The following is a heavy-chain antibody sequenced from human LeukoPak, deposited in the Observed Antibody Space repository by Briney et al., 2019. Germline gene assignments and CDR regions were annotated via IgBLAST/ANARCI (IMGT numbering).Heavy chain of an antibody. CDR2: MSPNSGKT. Sequence: GASVKVSCKTSGYSFTNYDINWVRQATGQGLEWMGWMSPNSGKTGYAQKFQGRVTMTRNTSISTAYMELSSLRSEDTAVYYCELGYCSSTSCSYDAFDIWGQGTMVTVSS. CDR3: ELGYCSSTSCSYDAFDI. J-gene: IGHJ3*02. D-gene: IGHD2-2*01. CDR1: GYSFTNYD. V-gene: IGHV1-8*01.